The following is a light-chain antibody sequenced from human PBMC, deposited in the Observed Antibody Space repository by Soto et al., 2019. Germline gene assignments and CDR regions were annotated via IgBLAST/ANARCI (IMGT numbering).Light chain of an antibody. J-gene: IGKJ1*01. Sequence: IVLPQSPGTLSLSPGERATLSCRASQSVSSNNLVWYQQKPGQAPRLLIYGASYRAAGIPDRFSGSGSGTDFTLTISRLEPEDLALYYCQQYGSSPWTFGQGTKVDIK. CDR3: QQYGSSPWT. V-gene: IGKV3-20*01. CDR2: GAS. CDR1: QSVSSNN.